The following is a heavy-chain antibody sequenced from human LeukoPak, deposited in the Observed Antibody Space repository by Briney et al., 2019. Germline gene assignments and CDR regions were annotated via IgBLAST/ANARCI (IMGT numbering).Heavy chain of an antibody. CDR2: MWFDGSDK. J-gene: IGHJ3*02. V-gene: IGHV3-33*06. CDR3: AKRGPHFSIDI. CDR1: GFTFSDYV. D-gene: IGHD3-3*02. Sequence: QPGRSLRLSCAASGFTFSDYVMHLGRQAPGKGLEWGSLMWFDGSDKYYSGSVKGRFTISRGNSKNKLFLKSDGLGGEGVVCYCCAKRGPHFSIDIWGQGTMVTVSS.